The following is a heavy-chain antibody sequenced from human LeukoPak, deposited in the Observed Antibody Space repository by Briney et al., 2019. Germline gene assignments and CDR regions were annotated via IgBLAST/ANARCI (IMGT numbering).Heavy chain of an antibody. J-gene: IGHJ3*02. Sequence: PGRSLRLSCAASGFTFSSYSMNWVRQAPGKGLEWVSSISSSSSYIYYADSVKGRFTISRDNAKNSLYLQMNSLRAEDTAVYYCARVGRDGYNDNAFDIWGQGTMVTVSS. CDR1: GFTFSSYS. CDR2: ISSSSSYI. D-gene: IGHD5-24*01. V-gene: IGHV3-21*01. CDR3: ARVGRDGYNDNAFDI.